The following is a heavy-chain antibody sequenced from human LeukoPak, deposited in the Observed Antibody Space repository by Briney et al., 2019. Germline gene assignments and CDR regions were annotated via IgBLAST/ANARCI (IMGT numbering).Heavy chain of an antibody. V-gene: IGHV3-7*01. CDR2: IKQDGSEK. CDR3: AREWQGGIAAAGTRIEGDY. CDR1: GFSVSGYW. J-gene: IGHJ4*02. Sequence: GGSLRLFCAVSGFSVSGYWMTWVRQAPGKGLEWVANIKQDGSEKNYVGSVKGRFTISRDNADNSLFLQMNSLRVEDTAVYYCAREWQGGIAAAGTRIEGDYWGQGTLVAVSS. D-gene: IGHD6-13*01.